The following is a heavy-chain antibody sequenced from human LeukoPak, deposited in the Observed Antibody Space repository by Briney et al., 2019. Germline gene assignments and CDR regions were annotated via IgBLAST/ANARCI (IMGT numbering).Heavy chain of an antibody. CDR3: AKDRRWELLDFDY. D-gene: IGHD1-26*01. J-gene: IGHJ4*02. V-gene: IGHV3-66*01. Sequence: GGSLRLSCAASGFTVSSNYMSWVRQAPGKGLEWVSVIYSGGSTYYADSVKGRFTISRDNSKNTLYLQMNSLRAEDTAVYYCAKDRRWELLDFDYWGQGTLVTVSS. CDR2: IYSGGST. CDR1: GFTVSSNY.